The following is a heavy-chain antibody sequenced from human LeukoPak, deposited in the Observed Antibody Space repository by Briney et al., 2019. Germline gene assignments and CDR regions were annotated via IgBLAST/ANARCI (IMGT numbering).Heavy chain of an antibody. Sequence: SETLSLTCTVSGGSISSSSYYWGWIRQPPGKGLEWIGSIYYSGSAYYNPSLKSRVTISVDTSKNQFSLKLSSVTAADTAVYYCARHPGGFDPWGQGTLVTVSS. CDR1: GGSISSSSYY. CDR2: IYYSGSA. V-gene: IGHV4-39*01. CDR3: ARHPGGFDP. D-gene: IGHD1-26*01. J-gene: IGHJ5*02.